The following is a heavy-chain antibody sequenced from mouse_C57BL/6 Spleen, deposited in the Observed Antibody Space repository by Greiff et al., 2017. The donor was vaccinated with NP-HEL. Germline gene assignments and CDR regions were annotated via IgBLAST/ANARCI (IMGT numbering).Heavy chain of an antibody. J-gene: IGHJ3*01. D-gene: IGHD2-5*01. CDR1: GYTFTDYY. V-gene: IGHV1-26*01. CDR2: INPNNGGT. CDR3: ATSPYYYSNYPAWFAY. Sequence: EVQLQQSGPELVKPGASVKISCKASGYTFTDYYMNWVKQSHGKSLEWIGDINPNNGGTSYNQKFKGKATLTVDKSSSTAYMELRSLTSEDSAVYYCATSPYYYSNYPAWFAYWGQGTLVTVSA.